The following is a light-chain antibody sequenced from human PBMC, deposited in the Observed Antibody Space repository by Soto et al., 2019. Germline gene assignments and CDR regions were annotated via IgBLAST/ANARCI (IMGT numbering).Light chain of an antibody. J-gene: IGKJ1*01. CDR3: PQYNSYWT. V-gene: IGKV1-5*01. Sequence: IQRTQSPSSLSASVGNRFTITCRASQSISTYLNWYQKKPGKSPNLLIYDASRLQSGVPSRFSGSGSGTEFTLTISSLQPDDFATYYCPQYNSYWTVGPGTKVEIK. CDR1: QSISTY. CDR2: DAS.